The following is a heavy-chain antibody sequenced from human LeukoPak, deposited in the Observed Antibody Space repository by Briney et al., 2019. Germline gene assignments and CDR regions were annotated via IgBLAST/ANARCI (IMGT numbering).Heavy chain of an antibody. V-gene: IGHV4-59*01. CDR1: GNSISSYY. J-gene: IGHJ4*02. CDR2: IYYSGST. D-gene: IGHD3-22*01. CDR3: ASDSSGYFWSGFDY. Sequence: PSETLSLTCTVSGNSISSYYWSWIRQPAGKGLEWIGYIYYSGSTNYNPSLKSRVTISVDTSKNQFSLKLSSVTAADTAVYYCASDSSGYFWSGFDYWGQGTLVTVSS.